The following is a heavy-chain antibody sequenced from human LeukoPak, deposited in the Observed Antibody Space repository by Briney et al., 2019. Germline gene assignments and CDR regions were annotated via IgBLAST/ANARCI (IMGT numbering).Heavy chain of an antibody. V-gene: IGHV3-21*01. CDR2: ISSSSSYI. D-gene: IGHD6-19*01. CDR3: ARVLIGAGNFDY. J-gene: IGHJ4*02. CDR1: GFTFSSYS. Sequence: PGGSLRLSCAASGFTFSSYSMNWVRQAPGKGLEWVSSISSSSSYIYYADSVKGRFTISRDNAKNSLYLQLNSLRVEDTAVYYCARVLIGAGNFDYWGQGTLVTVSS.